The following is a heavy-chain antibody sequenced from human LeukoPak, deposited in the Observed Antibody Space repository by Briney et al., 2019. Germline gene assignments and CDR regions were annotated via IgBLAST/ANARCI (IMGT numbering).Heavy chain of an antibody. V-gene: IGHV3-23*01. CDR3: AKDSNIVVVTATDY. D-gene: IGHD2-21*02. J-gene: IGHJ4*02. Sequence: GGSLRLSCAASGFTFSSYAMSWVRQAPGKGLEWVSAISGSGGSTYYADSVKGRFTISRDNSKNTLYLQMNSLRAEDTAVYYCAKDSNIVVVTATDYWGQGTLVTVSS. CDR1: GFTFSSYA. CDR2: ISGSGGST.